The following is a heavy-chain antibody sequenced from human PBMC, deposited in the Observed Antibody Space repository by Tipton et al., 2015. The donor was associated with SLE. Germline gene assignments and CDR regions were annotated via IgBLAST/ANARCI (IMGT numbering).Heavy chain of an antibody. CDR2: IYHTGST. Sequence: TLSLTCTVSGGSISTYYWSWIRQPPKQGLAWIGWIYHTGSTDYNPSLKSRVTISVETSKNQFSLRLSSVTAADTAVYYCARDYYGSGFDAFDIWGQGTMVTVSS. V-gene: IGHV4-59*01. J-gene: IGHJ3*02. D-gene: IGHD3-10*01. CDR3: ARDYYGSGFDAFDI. CDR1: GGSISTYY.